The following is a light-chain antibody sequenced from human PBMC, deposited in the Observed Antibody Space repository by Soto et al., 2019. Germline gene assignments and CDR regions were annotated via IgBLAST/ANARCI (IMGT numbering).Light chain of an antibody. Sequence: NFMLTQPHSVSESPGTTVTISCTRSSGSIANNDVQWYQQRPGSAPTTVIYESNQRPSGVPDRFSGPTDGSSNSASLTISGLQTEDEADYYCQSYDSSTVVFGEGTKLPVL. CDR2: ESN. CDR3: QSYDSSTVV. CDR1: SGSIANND. V-gene: IGLV6-57*04. J-gene: IGLJ2*01.